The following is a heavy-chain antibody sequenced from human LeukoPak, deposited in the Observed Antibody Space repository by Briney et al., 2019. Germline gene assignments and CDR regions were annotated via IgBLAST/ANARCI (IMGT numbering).Heavy chain of an antibody. CDR2: ISSRSSYI. D-gene: IGHD5-18*01. J-gene: IGHJ4*02. CDR3: ARGPRYSFGSAFDY. V-gene: IGHV3-21*01. Sequence: GGSLRLSCAASGFTFSSYSMNWVRQAPGKGLEWVSSISSRSSYIYYADSVKGRFTISRDNAKNTLYLQMDSLRAEDTAVYYCARGPRYSFGSAFDYWGQGTLVTVSS. CDR1: GFTFSSYS.